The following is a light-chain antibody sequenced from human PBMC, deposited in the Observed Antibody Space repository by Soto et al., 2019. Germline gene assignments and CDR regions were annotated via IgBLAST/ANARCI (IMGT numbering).Light chain of an antibody. CDR1: SSDVGGYNY. Sequence: QAVVTQPASVSGSPGQSITISCTGTSSDVGGYNYVSWYQQHPGKAPKLMIYEVSNRASGVSNRFSGSKSGNTASLTISGLQAEDEADYYCSSYTSSSTVVFGGGTKVTVL. V-gene: IGLV2-14*01. CDR3: SSYTSSSTVV. J-gene: IGLJ2*01. CDR2: EVS.